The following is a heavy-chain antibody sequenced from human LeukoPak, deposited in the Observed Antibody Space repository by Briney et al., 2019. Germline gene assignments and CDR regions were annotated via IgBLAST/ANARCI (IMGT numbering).Heavy chain of an antibody. CDR3: AKDIQLST. CDR2: ISSSGNNA. CDR1: GFTFRGAA. J-gene: IGHJ3*01. D-gene: IGHD5-24*01. V-gene: IGHV3-23*01. Sequence: GGSLRLSCTVSGFTFRGAAMTWVRQAPGKGLEWVSLISSSGNNAYYADSVKGRFTISRDNSKNTLSLQMNSLRVEDTAIYYCAKDIQLSTWGLGTRVTVSS.